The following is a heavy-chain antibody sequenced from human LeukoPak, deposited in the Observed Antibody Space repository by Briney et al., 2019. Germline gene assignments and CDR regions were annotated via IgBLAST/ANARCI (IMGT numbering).Heavy chain of an antibody. D-gene: IGHD2-15*01. CDR2: IDPSDSYT. CDR1: GYSFTNYW. CDR3: ARIRGYCSGASCYVADY. Sequence: GESLKISCKGSGYSFTNYWISWVRQMPGKGLEWMGRIDPSDSYTIYSPSFQGHVTISADKSVSTACLQWSSLKASDTAVYYCARIRGYCSGASCYVADYWGQGTLVTVSS. V-gene: IGHV5-10-1*01. J-gene: IGHJ4*02.